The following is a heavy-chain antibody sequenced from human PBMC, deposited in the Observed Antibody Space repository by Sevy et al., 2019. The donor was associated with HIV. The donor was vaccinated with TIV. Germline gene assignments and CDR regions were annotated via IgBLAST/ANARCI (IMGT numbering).Heavy chain of an antibody. V-gene: IGHV3-23*01. J-gene: IGHJ4*02. CDR3: GKDRVTVFGVVVTFDS. Sequence: GGSLRLSCAASGFTFDSYAMHWVRQVAGKGLEWVSTISGSGYATYYADSVKGRFIISRDTSRNTLYLQMNSLRVEDAVVYFCGKDRVTVFGVVVTFDSWGQGTLVTVSS. CDR2: ISGSGYAT. D-gene: IGHD3-3*01. CDR1: GFTFDSYA.